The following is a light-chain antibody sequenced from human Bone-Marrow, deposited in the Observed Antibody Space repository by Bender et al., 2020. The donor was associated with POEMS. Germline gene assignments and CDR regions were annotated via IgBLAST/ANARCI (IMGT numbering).Light chain of an antibody. CDR3: QVWDSSSDHWV. CDR1: NIASKT. J-gene: IGLJ3*02. V-gene: IGLV3-21*02. CDR2: DDS. Sequence: SYVVTQPPSVSVAPGQTARIPCGGTNIASKTVPGYQQKPGQAPVVVIYDDSDRPSGIPERFSGSNFGSSATLTISRAEAEDEADFYCQVWDSSSDHWVFGGGTKLTVL.